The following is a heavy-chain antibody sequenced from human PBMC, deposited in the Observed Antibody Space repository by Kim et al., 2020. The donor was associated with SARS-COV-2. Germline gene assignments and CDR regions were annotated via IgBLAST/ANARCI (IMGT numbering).Heavy chain of an antibody. CDR2: IKDDGTMT. D-gene: IGHD2-21*02. CDR3: TRAYCDGDCYLFAP. CDR1: GFTFSSYW. V-gene: IGHV3-74*01. Sequence: GGSLRLSCAASGFTFSSYWMQWVRQGPAKGLQWVSRIKDDGTMTNYANSVKGRFTASRDNAKNTLYLQKNSLRAEDTAIYYCTRAYCDGDCYLFAPWGQGTLVTVSS. J-gene: IGHJ5*02.